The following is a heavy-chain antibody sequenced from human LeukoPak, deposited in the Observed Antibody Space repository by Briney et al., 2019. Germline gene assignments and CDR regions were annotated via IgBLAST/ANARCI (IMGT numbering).Heavy chain of an antibody. CDR1: GCKFDAYP. J-gene: IGHJ3*02. Sequence: GGSLRLSCAASGCKFDAYPMSWVRHAPGKGLEWVSSISDSGGSTHYAESVRGRFSLSRDNFETTLHLQMNRLSAEDTAVYYCEKKGYGDYVVRSAFDIWGQGTMVTVSS. CDR2: ISDSGGST. CDR3: EKKGYGDYVVRSAFDI. D-gene: IGHD4-17*01. V-gene: IGHV3-23*01.